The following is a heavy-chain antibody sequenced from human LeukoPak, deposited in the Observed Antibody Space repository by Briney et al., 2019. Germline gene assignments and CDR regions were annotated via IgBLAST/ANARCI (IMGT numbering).Heavy chain of an antibody. CDR2: ISSSGSTI. CDR1: GFTFSSYE. D-gene: IGHD5-18*01. V-gene: IGHV3-48*03. CDR3: AREGYSDAFDI. J-gene: IGHJ3*02. Sequence: GGSLRLSCAASGFTFSSYEMNWVRQAPGKGLEWVSYISSSGSTIYYADSVKGRFTISRDNAKNSLYLQMNSLRAEDTAVYYCAREGYSDAFDIWGLGTMVTVSS.